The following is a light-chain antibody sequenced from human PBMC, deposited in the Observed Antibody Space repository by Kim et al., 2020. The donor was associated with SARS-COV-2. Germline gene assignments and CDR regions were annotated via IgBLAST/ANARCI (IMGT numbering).Light chain of an antibody. J-gene: IGLJ3*02. CDR1: SSDVGGYNY. V-gene: IGLV2-14*03. CDR2: DVS. Sequence: GQSITLSCTGTSSDVGGYNYVSWYQQHPGKAPKLMIYDVSNRPSGGSNRFSGSKSGNTASLTISGLQAEDEADYYCSSYTSSSSWVFGGGTQLTVL. CDR3: SSYTSSSSWV.